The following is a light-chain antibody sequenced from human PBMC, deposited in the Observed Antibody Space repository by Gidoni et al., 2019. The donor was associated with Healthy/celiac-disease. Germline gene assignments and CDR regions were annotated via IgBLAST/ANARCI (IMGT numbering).Light chain of an antibody. J-gene: IGLJ1*01. CDR1: SSDDVGYNY. CDR2: DVS. CDR3: CTYAGSFYV. V-gene: IGLV2-11*01. Sequence: QSALTQPRPVSGSPGQSVTISCTGTSSDDVGYNYVSWYQQHPGKAPKLMIDDVSKRPSGVPDRFSGSKSGNTASLTISGLQAEDEADYYCCTYAGSFYVFGTGTKVTVL.